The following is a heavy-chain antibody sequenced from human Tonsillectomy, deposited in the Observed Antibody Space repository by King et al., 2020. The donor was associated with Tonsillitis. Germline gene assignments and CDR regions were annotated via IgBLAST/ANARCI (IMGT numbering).Heavy chain of an antibody. V-gene: IGHV1-69*01. J-gene: IGHJ5*02. CDR2: IIPIFYST. CDR1: GGTFTSYA. D-gene: IGHD2-15*01. Sequence: QLVQSGAEVKKPGSSVTVSCTASGGTFTSYAITWVRQAPGQGLEWMGGIIPIFYSTNYAQKFQGRVTLTADDSPSTVYLDLSSLTSEDTAVYYCARGVPDIAVSRPPDWFDPWGQGTLVTVSS. CDR3: ARGVPDIAVSRPPDWFDP.